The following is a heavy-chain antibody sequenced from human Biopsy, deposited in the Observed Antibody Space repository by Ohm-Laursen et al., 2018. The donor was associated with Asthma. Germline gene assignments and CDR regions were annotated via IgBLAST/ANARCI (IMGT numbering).Heavy chain of an antibody. J-gene: IGHJ5*02. Sequence: TLSLTCTVSGGSISSGAYYWSWVRQPPGKGLEWIGYIYYIGSTYYNPSLKSRVAISLDTSKNLFSLKLSSVTAADTAVYYCARAGQCSSTSCYNPGWFDPWGQGTLVTVSS. CDR2: IYYIGST. V-gene: IGHV4-30-4*01. CDR3: ARAGQCSSTSCYNPGWFDP. CDR1: GGSISSGAYY. D-gene: IGHD2-2*01.